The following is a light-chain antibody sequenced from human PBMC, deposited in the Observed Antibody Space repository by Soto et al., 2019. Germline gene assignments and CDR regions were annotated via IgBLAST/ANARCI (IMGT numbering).Light chain of an antibody. CDR3: QQYETYWT. CDR2: KAS. J-gene: IGKJ1*01. CDR1: QRISYW. Sequence: DIQMTXSPSTLSASVGDRVTITCRASQRISYWLAWYQQKPGKAPKLLIYKASILEDGVPSRFSGSGSATEFSLTISSLQPDDFATYYCQQYETYWTFGQGTKVEMK. V-gene: IGKV1-5*03.